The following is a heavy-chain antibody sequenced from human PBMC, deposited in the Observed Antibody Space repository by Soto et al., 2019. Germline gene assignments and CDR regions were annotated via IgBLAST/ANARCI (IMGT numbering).Heavy chain of an antibody. CDR1: GYTFTSYH. CDR2: INPSGGST. V-gene: IGHV1-46*01. CDR3: ARGGSLYWYFDL. J-gene: IGHJ2*01. Sequence: ASVKVSCKASGYTFTSYHMHWVRQAPGQGLEWMGLINPSGGSTSYAQKFQGRVTMTRDSSTSTVYMELSSLRSEDTAVYYCARGGSLYWYFDLWGRGTLVTVSS. D-gene: IGHD1-26*01.